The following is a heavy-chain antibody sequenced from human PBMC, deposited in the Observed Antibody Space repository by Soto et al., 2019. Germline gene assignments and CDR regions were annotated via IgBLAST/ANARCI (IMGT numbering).Heavy chain of an antibody. J-gene: IGHJ6*02. CDR1: GYTFTSYY. Sequence: QVQLVQSGAEVKNPGASVKASCKASGYTFTSYYIHWVRQAPGQGLEWMGIFNPTGDTASYAQKLQGRGTGTRDTSTGTAYMELGSLRSEDTAVYYCARGGRIVDTGIGYYYYHAMDVWGQGTTVTVS. CDR2: FNPTGDTA. CDR3: ARGGRIVDTGIGYYYYHAMDV. D-gene: IGHD5-18*01. V-gene: IGHV1-46*01.